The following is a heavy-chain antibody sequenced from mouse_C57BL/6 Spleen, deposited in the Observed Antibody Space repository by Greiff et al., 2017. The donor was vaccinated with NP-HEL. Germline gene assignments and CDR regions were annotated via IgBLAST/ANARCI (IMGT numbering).Heavy chain of an antibody. D-gene: IGHD2-3*01. CDR2: IYPGDGDT. J-gene: IGHJ1*03. Sequence: QVQLQQSGPELVKPGASVKISCKASGYAFSSSWMNWVKQRPGKGLEWIGRIYPGDGDTNYNGKFKGKATLTADKSSSTAYMQLSSLTSEDSAVYFCARSDDGYFPYWYFEVWGTGTTVTVSS. V-gene: IGHV1-82*01. CDR1: GYAFSSSW. CDR3: ARSDDGYFPYWYFEV.